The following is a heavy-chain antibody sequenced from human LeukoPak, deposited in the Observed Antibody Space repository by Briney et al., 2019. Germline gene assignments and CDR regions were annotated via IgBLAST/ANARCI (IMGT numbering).Heavy chain of an antibody. CDR1: GFTFSSYA. CDR2: ISGSGGST. J-gene: IGHJ4*02. Sequence: GGSLRLSCAASGFTFSSYAMSWVRQAPGKGLEWVSGISGSGGSTYYADSVKGRLTISRDNSKNTLYLQMNSLRAEDTAVYYCAKYLGYYPPAYFDHWGQGTLVTVSS. D-gene: IGHD3-22*01. V-gene: IGHV3-23*01. CDR3: AKYLGYYPPAYFDH.